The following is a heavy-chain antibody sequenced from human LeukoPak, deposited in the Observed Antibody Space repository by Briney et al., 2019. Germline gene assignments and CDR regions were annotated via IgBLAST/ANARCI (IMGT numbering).Heavy chain of an antibody. V-gene: IGHV4-30-2*01. CDR1: GGSISSGGYT. CDR3: ARAPNYYDSSGYYYSGYFGY. CDR2: IYHSGST. Sequence: KTSETLSLTCTVSGGSISSGGYTWSWIRPPPGKGLEWIGYIYHSGSTYYNPSLKSRVTISVDRSKNQFSLKLSSVTAADTAVYYCARAPNYYDSSGYYYSGYFGYWGQGTLVTVSS. J-gene: IGHJ4*02. D-gene: IGHD3-22*01.